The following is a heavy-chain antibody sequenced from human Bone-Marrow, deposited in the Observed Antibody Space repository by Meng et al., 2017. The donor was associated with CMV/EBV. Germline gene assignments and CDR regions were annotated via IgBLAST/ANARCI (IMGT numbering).Heavy chain of an antibody. Sequence: SVKVSCKASGGTFSSYTISWVRQAPGQGLEWMGRIIPILGIANYAQKFQGRVTITADKSTSTAYMELSSLRSEDTAVYYCARDHVRAGSNPDAFDIWGQGTMVTVSS. D-gene: IGHD3-10*01. J-gene: IGHJ3*02. CDR2: IIPILGIA. V-gene: IGHV1-69*04. CDR3: ARDHVRAGSNPDAFDI. CDR1: GGTFSSYT.